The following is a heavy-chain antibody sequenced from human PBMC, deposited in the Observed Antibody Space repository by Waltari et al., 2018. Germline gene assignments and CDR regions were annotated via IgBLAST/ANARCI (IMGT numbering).Heavy chain of an antibody. J-gene: IGHJ4*02. Sequence: EVHLAESGGALIQPGGSLNHSCARPALIFTDFAIHWGRQASGKGPEWVGRIRSRTKGDVTAYSPSVEGRFTISRDDSKNAVYLQMNSLNTDDTAVYYCIRPFELGIDWGQGTLVTVSS. CDR1: ALIFTDFA. V-gene: IGHV3-73*01. D-gene: IGHD7-27*01. CDR2: IRSRTKGDVT. CDR3: IRPFELGID.